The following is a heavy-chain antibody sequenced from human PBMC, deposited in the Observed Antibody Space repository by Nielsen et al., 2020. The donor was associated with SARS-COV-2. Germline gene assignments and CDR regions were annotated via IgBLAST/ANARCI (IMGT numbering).Heavy chain of an antibody. CDR1: GYTFTSYD. V-gene: IGHV1-8*01. J-gene: IGHJ6*02. CDR2: MNPNSGNT. D-gene: IGHD3-3*01. Sequence: ASVKVSCKASGYTFTSYDINWVRQATGQGLEWMGWMNPNSGNTGYAQKFQGRVTMTRNTSISTAYMELSSLRSEDAAVYYCARVRDFWSGYGMDVWGQGTTVTVSS. CDR3: ARVRDFWSGYGMDV.